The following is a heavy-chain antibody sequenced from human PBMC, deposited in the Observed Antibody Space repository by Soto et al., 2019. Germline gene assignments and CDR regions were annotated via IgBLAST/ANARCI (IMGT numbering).Heavy chain of an antibody. Sequence: SETLSLTCTVSGGSISSNNYYWGWIRQPPGKGLEWIGSIYYSGSTYYNPSLKSRLTISFHTPKNQFPLKLTSVTAEDTAVYYCARGYYYDTSGYYWSYYFDYWGQGTLVTVSS. CDR3: ARGYYYDTSGYYWSYYFDY. D-gene: IGHD3-22*01. V-gene: IGHV4-39*06. CDR1: GGSISSNNYY. CDR2: IYYSGST. J-gene: IGHJ4*02.